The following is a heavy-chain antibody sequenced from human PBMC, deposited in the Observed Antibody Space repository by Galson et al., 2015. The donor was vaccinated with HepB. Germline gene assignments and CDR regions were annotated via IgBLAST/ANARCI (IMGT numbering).Heavy chain of an antibody. CDR1: GFTFSSYA. CDR3: AKDMRQQRTAEYFQH. CDR2: ISGSGGST. D-gene: IGHD6-13*01. V-gene: IGHV3-23*01. J-gene: IGHJ1*01. Sequence: SLRLSCAASGFTFSSYAMSWVRQAPGKGLEWVSAISGSGGSTYYADSVKGRFTISRDNSKNTLYLQMNSLRAEDTAVYYCAKDMRQQRTAEYFQHWGQGTLVTVSS.